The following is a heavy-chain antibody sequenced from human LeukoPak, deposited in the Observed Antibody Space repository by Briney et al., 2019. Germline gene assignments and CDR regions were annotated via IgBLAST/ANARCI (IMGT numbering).Heavy chain of an antibody. CDR1: GYKFVDDY. CDR2: INPDTGFT. D-gene: IGHD1-1*01. J-gene: IGHJ4*02. Sequence: ASVKVSCKASGYKFVDDYMHWVRQAPGQGLEFMGGINPDTGFTNYAQKFQGRATLTRDTSISTAYMEVRSLRSDDTAVYYCVPTPEAYTSNWNVWGRGTLVTVSS. CDR3: VPTPEAYTSNWNV. V-gene: IGHV1-2*02.